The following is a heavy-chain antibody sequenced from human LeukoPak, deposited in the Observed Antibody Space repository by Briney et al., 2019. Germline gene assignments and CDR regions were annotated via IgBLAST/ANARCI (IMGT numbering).Heavy chain of an antibody. CDR1: GYTFTNYY. CDR3: ARVGTFADY. CDR2: INPSGGST. J-gene: IGHJ4*02. V-gene: IGHV1-46*03. D-gene: IGHD1-7*01. Sequence: GASVKVSCKAPGYTFTNYYIHWVRQAPGQGLEWMGIINPSGGSTSYAQKFQGRVTMTRDTSTSTVYMYLSSLRSEDTAMYYCARVGTFADYWGQGTLVTVSS.